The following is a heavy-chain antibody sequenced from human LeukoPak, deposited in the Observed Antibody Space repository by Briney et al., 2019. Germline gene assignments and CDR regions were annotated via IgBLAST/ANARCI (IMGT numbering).Heavy chain of an antibody. CDR2: ISGSGGST. V-gene: IGHV3-23*01. CDR1: GFTFSSYA. CDR3: EKGRTWIQLWFAY. J-gene: IGHJ4*02. D-gene: IGHD5-18*01. Sequence: PGGSLRLSCAASGFTFSSYAMSRVRQAPGKGLEWVSAISGSGGSTYYADSVKGRFTIPRDNSKNTLYLQMNSLRAEDTAVYYCEKGRTWIQLWFAYWGQGTLVSVSS.